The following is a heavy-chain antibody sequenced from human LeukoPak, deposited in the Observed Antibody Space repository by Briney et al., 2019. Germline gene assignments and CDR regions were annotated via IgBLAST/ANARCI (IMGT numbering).Heavy chain of an antibody. Sequence: GGSLRLSCAASGFTFSSYAMSWVRQAPGKGLEWVSAISGSGGSTYYADSVKGRFTISRDNAKNSLYLQMNSLRAEDTAVYYCARENKRMYSSSWTYYYYYGMDVWGQGTTVTVSS. CDR3: ARENKRMYSSSWTYYYYYGMDV. V-gene: IGHV3-23*01. J-gene: IGHJ6*02. CDR1: GFTFSSYA. CDR2: ISGSGGST. D-gene: IGHD6-13*01.